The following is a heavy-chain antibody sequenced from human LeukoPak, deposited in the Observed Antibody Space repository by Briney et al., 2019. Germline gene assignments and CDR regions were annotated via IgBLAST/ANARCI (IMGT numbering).Heavy chain of an antibody. D-gene: IGHD2-21*02. CDR3: ARGAAVTPRSADHIPWGY. CDR2: INPTSDTT. CDR1: GSTFTDYY. J-gene: IGHJ4*02. Sequence: ASVTVSFTSSGSTFTDYYIHWVRQAPGQGLEWMGWINPTSDTTNSAPKFEGRVTMTRDTSITTVYMQLSRLTSDDTAVYYCARGAAVTPRSADHIPWGYWGQGTLVTVSS. V-gene: IGHV1-2*02.